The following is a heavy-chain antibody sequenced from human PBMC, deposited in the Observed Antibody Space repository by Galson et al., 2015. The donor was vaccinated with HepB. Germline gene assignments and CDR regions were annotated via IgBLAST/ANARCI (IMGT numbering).Heavy chain of an antibody. V-gene: IGHV1-18*04. CDR1: GYTFTSYG. CDR3: AREGSGTYSIYYYYGMDV. J-gene: IGHJ6*02. CDR2: ISAYNGNT. Sequence: SVKVSCKASGYTFTSYGISWVRQAPGQGLEWMGWISAYNGNTNYAQKIQGRVTMTTDTSTSTAYMELRSLRSDDTAVYYCAREGSGTYSIYYYYGMDVWGQGTLVTVSS. D-gene: IGHD3-10*01.